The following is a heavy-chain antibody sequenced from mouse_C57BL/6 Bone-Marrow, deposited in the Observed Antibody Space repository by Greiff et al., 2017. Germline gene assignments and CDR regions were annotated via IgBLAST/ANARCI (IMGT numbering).Heavy chain of an antibody. V-gene: IGHV1-50*01. J-gene: IGHJ2*01. CDR1: GYTFTSYW. Sequence: QVQLQQPGAELVKPGASVTLSCKASGYTFTSYWLQWVKQRPGQGLEWIGEIDPSDSYTNYNQKFKGKATLTVDTSSSTAYMQLSSLTSEDSAVYYCARGHDYLYYFDYWGQGTTLTVSS. D-gene: IGHD2-4*01. CDR3: ARGHDYLYYFDY. CDR2: IDPSDSYT.